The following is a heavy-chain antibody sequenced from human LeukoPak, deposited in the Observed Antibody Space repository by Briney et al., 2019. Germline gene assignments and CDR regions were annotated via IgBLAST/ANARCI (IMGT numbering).Heavy chain of an antibody. V-gene: IGHV4-34*01. Sequence: SETLSLTCAVYGGSFSGYYWSWIRQPPGKGLEWIGEINHSGSTNYNPSLKCRVTISVDTSKNQFSLKLSSVTAADTAVYYCARGVVITKYYYYYMDVWGKGTTVTVSS. CDR3: ARGVVITKYYYYYMDV. D-gene: IGHD3-22*01. CDR1: GGSFSGYY. J-gene: IGHJ6*03. CDR2: INHSGST.